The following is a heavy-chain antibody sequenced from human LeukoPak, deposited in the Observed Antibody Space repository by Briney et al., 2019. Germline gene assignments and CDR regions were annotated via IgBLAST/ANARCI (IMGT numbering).Heavy chain of an antibody. J-gene: IGHJ4*02. CDR3: AKNSSGGYSDY. D-gene: IGHD6-19*01. V-gene: IGHV1-18*01. CDR1: GYTFTSSG. CDR2: ISTYTGYS. Sequence: ASVKVSCKASGYTFTSSGISWVRQAPGQGLELMGWISTYTGYSKYAQNLQGRVTMTADTSTSTAYMELSSLRSDDTAVYYCAKNSSGGYSDYWGQGTLVTVSS.